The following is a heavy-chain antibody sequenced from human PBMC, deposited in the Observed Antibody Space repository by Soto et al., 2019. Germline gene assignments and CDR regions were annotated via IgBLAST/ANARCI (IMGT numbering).Heavy chain of an antibody. Sequence: EVQLVESGGGLVKPGGSLRLSCAASGFTFSNAWMSWVRQAPGQGLELVGRITSNTDGGTTDYAAPVKGRFTISRDDSKNTLYLQMNSLKTEDTAVYYCTTDPQQLVPPYYYYGMDVWGQGTTVTVSS. V-gene: IGHV3-15*01. J-gene: IGHJ6*02. D-gene: IGHD6-13*01. CDR1: GFTFSNAW. CDR3: TTDPQQLVPPYYYYGMDV. CDR2: ITSNTDGGTT.